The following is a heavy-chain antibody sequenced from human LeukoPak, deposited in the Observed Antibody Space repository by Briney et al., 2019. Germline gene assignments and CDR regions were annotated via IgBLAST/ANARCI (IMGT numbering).Heavy chain of an antibody. Sequence: SEALSLACAVYGGSFSGYFWSWIRQPPGKGVGWIGEINHSGSTNYNPSLKSRVTISVDTSKNQFSLKLSSVPAADTAVYYCARGIGYYDFWSGYYTYDYWGQGTLVTVSS. CDR1: GGSFSGYF. J-gene: IGHJ4*02. CDR3: ARGIGYYDFWSGYYTYDY. D-gene: IGHD3-3*01. V-gene: IGHV4-34*01. CDR2: INHSGST.